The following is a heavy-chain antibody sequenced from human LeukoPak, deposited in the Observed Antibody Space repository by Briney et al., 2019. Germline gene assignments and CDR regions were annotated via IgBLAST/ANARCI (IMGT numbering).Heavy chain of an antibody. CDR1: GGSISSGGYY. CDR2: IYHSGST. CDR3: ARGLPDSYGFEDAFDI. Sequence: PSETLSLTCTVSGGSISSGGYYWSWIRQPPGKGLEWIGYIYHSGSTYYNPSLKSRVTISVDRSKNQFSLKLSSVTAADTAVYYCARGLPDSYGFEDAFDIWGQGTMVTVSS. V-gene: IGHV4-30-2*01. J-gene: IGHJ3*02. D-gene: IGHD5-18*01.